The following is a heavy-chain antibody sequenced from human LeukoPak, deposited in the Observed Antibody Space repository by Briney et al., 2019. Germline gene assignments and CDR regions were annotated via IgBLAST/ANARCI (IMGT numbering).Heavy chain of an antibody. J-gene: IGHJ4*02. V-gene: IGHV3-49*04. CDR3: AKDRVLRGGIGTDY. CDR2: IRSKAYGGAT. D-gene: IGHD3-16*01. CDR1: GFTFGDYA. Sequence: GGSLRLSCTTSGFTFGDYAMTWVRQAPGKGLEWVGFIRSKAYGGATEYAASVKGRFTISRDNSKNTLYLQMNSLRAEDTAVYYCAKDRVLRGGIGTDYWGQGTLVTVSS.